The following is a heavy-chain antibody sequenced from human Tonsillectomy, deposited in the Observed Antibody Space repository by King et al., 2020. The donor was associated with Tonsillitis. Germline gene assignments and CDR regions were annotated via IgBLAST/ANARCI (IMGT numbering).Heavy chain of an antibody. CDR1: GGSISSYY. CDR2: IYYSGST. V-gene: IGHV4-59*01. CDR3: ARCPGTSNWFDP. J-gene: IGHJ5*02. D-gene: IGHD1-1*01. Sequence: MQLQESGPGLVKPSETLSLTCTVSGGSISSYYWSWIRQPPGKGLEWIGYIYYSGSTNYNPSLKSRVTISVDTSKNQFSLKLSSVTAADTAVYYCARCPGTSNWFDPWGQGTLVTVSS.